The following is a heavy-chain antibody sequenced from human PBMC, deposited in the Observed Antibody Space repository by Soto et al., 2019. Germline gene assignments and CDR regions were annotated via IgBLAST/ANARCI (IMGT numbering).Heavy chain of an antibody. CDR1: GFLVNYYD. CDR2: MSGVDDSK. CDR3: ARRTYHGRTSHGNYCVD. D-gene: IGHD1-26*01. Sequence: RESPRLSWSVSGFLVNYYDLSWVRQAPGKGLEWVSGMSGVDDSKSYADSVKGRLTISRDNAQNTLFLQMNNLRVADTATYYCARRTYHGRTSHGNYCVDWRQGTLVTVSS. J-gene: IGHJ4*02. V-gene: IGHV3-23*01.